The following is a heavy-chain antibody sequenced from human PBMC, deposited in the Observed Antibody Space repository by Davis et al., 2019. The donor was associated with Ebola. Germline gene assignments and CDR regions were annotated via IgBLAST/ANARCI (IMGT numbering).Heavy chain of an antibody. Sequence: GESLKISCAASGVTFSDYYMSWIRQAPGKGLEWVSYISSSSTYKYYADSVKGRFTISRDNAKNSLYLQMNSLRAEDTAVYYCTTGQYSYARGYWGQGTLVTVSS. CDR3: TTGQYSYARGY. CDR1: GVTFSDYY. J-gene: IGHJ4*02. D-gene: IGHD5-18*01. V-gene: IGHV3-11*05. CDR2: ISSSSTYK.